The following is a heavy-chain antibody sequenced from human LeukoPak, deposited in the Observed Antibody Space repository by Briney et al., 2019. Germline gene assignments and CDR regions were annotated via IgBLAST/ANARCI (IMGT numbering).Heavy chain of an antibody. CDR2: ISYDGSNK. Sequence: PGRSLRLSCAASGFTFSSYSMHWVRQAPGKGLEWVAVISYDGSNKYYADSVKGRFTISRDNSKNTLYLQMNSLRAEDTAVYYCARGRYDAAFDIWGQGTMVTVSS. V-gene: IGHV3-30-3*01. CDR1: GFTFSSYS. CDR3: ARGRYDAAFDI. D-gene: IGHD3-16*01. J-gene: IGHJ3*02.